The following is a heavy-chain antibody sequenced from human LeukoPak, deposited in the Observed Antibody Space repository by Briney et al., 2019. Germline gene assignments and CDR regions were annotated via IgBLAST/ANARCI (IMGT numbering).Heavy chain of an antibody. CDR3: GRGHWGLDY. Sequence: GGSLRLSCTASGFTFSDSYMTWIRRAPGKGLEWVSYISNSGREINYADSVKGRFTISRDNGMSSLYLQMNSLRVEDTAIYYCGRGHWGLDYWGQGTLVTVSS. CDR1: GFTFSDSY. J-gene: IGHJ4*02. V-gene: IGHV3-11*04. CDR2: ISNSGREI. D-gene: IGHD7-27*01.